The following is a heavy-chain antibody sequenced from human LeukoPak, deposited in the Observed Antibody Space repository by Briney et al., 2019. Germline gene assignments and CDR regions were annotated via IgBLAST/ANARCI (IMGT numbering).Heavy chain of an antibody. J-gene: IGHJ4*02. V-gene: IGHV3-48*04. CDR3: AKLTYSGSYFDY. D-gene: IGHD1-26*01. Sequence: GGSLRLSCAASGFTFSSYSMDWVRQAPRKGLEWVSYISSSSSTIYYADSVKGRFTISRDNAKNSLYLQMNSLRAEDTAVYYCAKLTYSGSYFDYWGQGILVTVSS. CDR2: ISSSSSTI. CDR1: GFTFSSYS.